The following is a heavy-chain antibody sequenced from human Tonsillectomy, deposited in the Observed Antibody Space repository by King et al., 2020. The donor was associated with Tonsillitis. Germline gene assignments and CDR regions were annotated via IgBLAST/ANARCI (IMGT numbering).Heavy chain of an antibody. J-gene: IGHJ3*02. CDR3: ARRGAAEMLGIRRGAYDI. Sequence: LQLQESGPGLVKPSETLSLTCSVSGDSISSSLYYWGWIRQPPGKGLEWIGSGYYSGSTYHNPSLKSRVTISIDTSKNQFSLKLSSVTAADTALYYCARRGAAEMLGIRRGAYDIWGQGTMVIVSS. V-gene: IGHV4-39*01. CDR1: GDSISSSLYY. D-gene: IGHD5-24*01. CDR2: GYYSGST.